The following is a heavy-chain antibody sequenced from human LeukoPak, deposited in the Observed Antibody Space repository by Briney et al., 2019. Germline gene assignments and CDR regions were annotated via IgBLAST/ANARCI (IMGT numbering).Heavy chain of an antibody. D-gene: IGHD3-10*01. CDR2: ISSTGIYL. Sequence: GGSLRLSCAASGFTFSRYAMNWVRQAPGKGLEWVSSISSTGIYLDYADSVKGRFSISRDNAKNSLYLHLNSLRAGDTAVYYCAREMSGSGKNYWGQGTLVAVSS. CDR3: AREMSGSGKNY. CDR1: GFTFSRYA. V-gene: IGHV3-21*01. J-gene: IGHJ4*02.